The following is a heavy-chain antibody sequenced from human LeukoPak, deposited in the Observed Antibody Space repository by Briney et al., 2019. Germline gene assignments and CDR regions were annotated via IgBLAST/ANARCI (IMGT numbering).Heavy chain of an antibody. CDR1: GGSIRTYY. CDR3: ARRGPSLFDY. CDR2: INYSGST. D-gene: IGHD2-2*01. V-gene: IGHV4-59*12. J-gene: IGHJ4*02. Sequence: SETLSLICTVSGGSIRTYYWSWIRQPPGKGLEWIGYINYSGSTNYNPSLKSRVTISVDTSKSQFSLKLSSVTAADTAVYYCARRGPSLFDYWGQGTLVTVSS.